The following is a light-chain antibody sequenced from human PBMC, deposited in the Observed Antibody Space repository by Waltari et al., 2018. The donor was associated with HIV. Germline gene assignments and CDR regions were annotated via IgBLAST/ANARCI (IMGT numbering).Light chain of an antibody. CDR3: QSSDNSEHMI. CDR2: KDT. Sequence: SSELTQPPSVSVSPGQTARISCSAHPLSTQYAYWYQQKPGQAPVVVIIKDTERPSGIPERFSVSSSGTTVTLTIRGVQAEDEADYYCQSSDNSEHMIFGGGTKLTVL. CDR1: PLSTQY. V-gene: IGLV3-25*03. J-gene: IGLJ2*01.